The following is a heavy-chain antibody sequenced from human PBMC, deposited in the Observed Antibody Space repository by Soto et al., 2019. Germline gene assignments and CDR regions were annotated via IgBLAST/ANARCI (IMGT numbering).Heavy chain of an antibody. CDR3: AKGPLGYCSGVSCYFDY. J-gene: IGHJ4*02. Sequence: PGGSLRLSCAASGFTFNNYAMSWVLQAPGKGLEWVSVISGSGGSTYYADSVKGRFTISRDNSKNTLYLQMNSLRAEDTAVYYCAKGPLGYCSGVSCYFDYWGQGTLVTVSS. D-gene: IGHD2-15*01. CDR2: ISGSGGST. V-gene: IGHV3-23*01. CDR1: GFTFNNYA.